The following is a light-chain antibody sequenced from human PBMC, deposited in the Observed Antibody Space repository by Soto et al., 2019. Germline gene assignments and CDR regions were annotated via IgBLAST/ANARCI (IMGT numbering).Light chain of an antibody. V-gene: IGKV1-39*01. CDR3: HESFTIPYT. J-gene: IGKJ2*01. Sequence: DIQMTQSPSSLSASVGDRVTITCRASQNIRNYLNWYQQKPGKAPNLLIHSASTLRSGDPSRFRGSGSGTDFSITIRSLQPEDCASYHCHESFTIPYTLCQGTKVDIK. CDR1: QNIRNY. CDR2: SAS.